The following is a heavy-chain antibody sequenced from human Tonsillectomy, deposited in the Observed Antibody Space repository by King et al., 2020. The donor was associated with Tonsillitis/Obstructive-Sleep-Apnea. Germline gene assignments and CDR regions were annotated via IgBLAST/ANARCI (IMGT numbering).Heavy chain of an antibody. J-gene: IGHJ6*02. Sequence: DVQLVESGGGLVKPGGSLRLSCVASGLTFTNAWMNWVRQAPGKGLEWVGRIKSKTDGGTTDYAAPVKGRFIISRDDSKNTLYLQMNSLKTEDTAVYYCTAGLVRARGYHDKQYSYYGMDVWGQGTTVTVSS. CDR3: TAGLVRARGYHDKQYSYYGMDV. V-gene: IGHV3-15*07. CDR2: IKSKTDGGTT. CDR1: GLTFTNAW. D-gene: IGHD3-22*01.